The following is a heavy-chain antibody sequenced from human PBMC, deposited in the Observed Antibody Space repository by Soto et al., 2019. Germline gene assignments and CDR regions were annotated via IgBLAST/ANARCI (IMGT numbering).Heavy chain of an antibody. V-gene: IGHV3-23*01. CDR2: ISGNGLST. Sequence: GGSLRLSCAASGFTFSSFAMNWVRQAPGKGLEWVSAISGNGLSTYYADSVKGRFTISRDNSRNTFYLQITSLRAEDTAVYYCANPESVYSWGNGHDYWGRGTLVTVSS. CDR1: GFTFSSFA. J-gene: IGHJ4*02. CDR3: ANPESVYSWGNGHDY. D-gene: IGHD2-15*01.